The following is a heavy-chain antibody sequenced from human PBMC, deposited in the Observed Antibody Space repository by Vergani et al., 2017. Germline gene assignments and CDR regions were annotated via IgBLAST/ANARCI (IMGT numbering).Heavy chain of an antibody. CDR3: AHRKNVLRYCDWYFDL. D-gene: IGHD3-9*01. CDR2: IYWNDDK. CDR1: GFSLSTSGVG. J-gene: IGHJ2*01. V-gene: IGHV2-5*01. Sequence: QITLKESGPTLVKPTQTLTLTCTFSGFSLSTSGVGVGWIRQPPGKALEWLALIYWNDDKRYSPSLKSRLTITKDTSNNQVVLTMTNMDPVDTATDYCAHRKNVLRYCDWYFDLWGRGTLVTVSS.